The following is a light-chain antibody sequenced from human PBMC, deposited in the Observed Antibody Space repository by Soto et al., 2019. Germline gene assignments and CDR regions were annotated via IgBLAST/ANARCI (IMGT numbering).Light chain of an antibody. CDR2: DAS. J-gene: IGKJ1*01. CDR3: QQYNSSLA. Sequence: DIQMTQSPSTLSASVGDRVTITCRASQSISSWLAWYQQKPGKAPKLLIYDASSLESGVPSRFSGSGSGTEFTLTISSLQHDDFATYYCQQYNSSLAFGQGTKVEIK. V-gene: IGKV1-5*01. CDR1: QSISSW.